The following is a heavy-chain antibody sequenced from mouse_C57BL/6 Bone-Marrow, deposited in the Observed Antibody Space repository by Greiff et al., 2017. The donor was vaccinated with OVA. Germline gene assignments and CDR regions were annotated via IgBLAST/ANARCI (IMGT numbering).Heavy chain of an antibody. CDR3: ASPRGLRRGY. J-gene: IGHJ2*01. Sequence: VQLQQPGAELVKPGASVKLSCKASGYTFTSYWMNWVKQRPGQGLEWIGMIHTSSGSTYYNEKFKSKATLTVDKSYSQAYMQLRSLTSEDSAVCNCASPRGLRRGYWGQGTTLTVSS. CDR2: IHTSSGST. D-gene: IGHD2-4*01. CDR1: GYTFTSYW. V-gene: IGHV1-64*01.